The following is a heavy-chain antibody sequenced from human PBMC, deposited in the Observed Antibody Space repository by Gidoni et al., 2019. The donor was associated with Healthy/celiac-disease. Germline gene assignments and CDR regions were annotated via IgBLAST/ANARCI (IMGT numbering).Heavy chain of an antibody. CDR3: ARVRITMVRGGRGYFDY. CDR1: GFTFSSYS. D-gene: IGHD3-10*01. J-gene: IGHJ4*02. V-gene: IGHV3-21*01. Sequence: EVQLVESGGGLVKPGGSLRLSCAASGFTFSSYSMTWVRQAPGKGLEWVSSISSSSSYIYYADSVKGRFTISRDNAKNSLYLQMNSLRAEDTAVYYCARVRITMVRGGRGYFDYWGQGTLVTVSS. CDR2: ISSSSSYI.